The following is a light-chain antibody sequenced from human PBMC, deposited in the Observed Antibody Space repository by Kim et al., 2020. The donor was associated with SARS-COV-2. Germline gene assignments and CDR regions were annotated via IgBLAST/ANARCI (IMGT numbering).Light chain of an antibody. CDR3: NSRDSNDNVV. CDR1: SLRSYY. V-gene: IGLV3-19*01. J-gene: IGLJ2*01. CDR2: GKN. Sequence: SSALTQDPAVSVALGQTVRITCQGDSLRSYYATWYQQKPGQAPILVIYGKNNRPSGIPDRFSGSSSGKTASLTITGTQAGDEADYYCNSRDSNDNVVFGG.